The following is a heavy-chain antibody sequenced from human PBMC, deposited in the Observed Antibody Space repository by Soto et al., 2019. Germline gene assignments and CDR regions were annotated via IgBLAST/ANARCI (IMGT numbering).Heavy chain of an antibody. CDR3: ARDKDRQQLGGNYYYILDV. J-gene: IGHJ6*02. Sequence: QVQLMQSGAEVKKPGSSVKVSCKASGGTFSTSAISWVRQAPGEGLEWVGGIMPVFATPDYAQKFQGRVTISADESTTKASLELTSLTTYDPAVYYCARDKDRQQLGGNYYYILDVWGQGTAITVSS. V-gene: IGHV1-69*12. CDR1: GGTFSTSA. D-gene: IGHD3-3*02. CDR2: IMPVFATP.